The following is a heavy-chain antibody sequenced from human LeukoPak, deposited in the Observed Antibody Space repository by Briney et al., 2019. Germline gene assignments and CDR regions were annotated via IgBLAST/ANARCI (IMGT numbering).Heavy chain of an antibody. CDR2: ISWNSGGL. CDR1: GFTFDDYA. J-gene: IGHJ4*02. D-gene: IGHD2-15*01. V-gene: IGHV3-9*01. CDR3: AKDSGGLVDY. Sequence: GGSLRLSCAASGFTFDDYAMHWVRQARGKGLEWVSGISWNSGGLDYADSVTGRFSISRDNAKNSLYLQMNSLRPEDTAFYYCAKDSGGLVDYWGQGTLVTVSS.